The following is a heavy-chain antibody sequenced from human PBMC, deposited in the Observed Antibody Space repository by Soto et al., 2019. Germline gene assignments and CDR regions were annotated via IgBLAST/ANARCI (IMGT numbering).Heavy chain of an antibody. D-gene: IGHD3-16*01. CDR3: AKDVNGVLTDMGDPGGLEV. J-gene: IGHJ6*02. CDR1: VGSITHYY. Sequence: QVQLQESGPGLVKPSETLSLTCAVSVGSITHYYWAWIRQPPGQGLEWIGYIYNSVNTKYNPSLKGRVNISMDTSKGQRCLTLSSVTAADTAVYYGAKDVNGVLTDMGDPGGLEVWVRGTRVTV. V-gene: IGHV4-59*01. CDR2: IYNSVNT.